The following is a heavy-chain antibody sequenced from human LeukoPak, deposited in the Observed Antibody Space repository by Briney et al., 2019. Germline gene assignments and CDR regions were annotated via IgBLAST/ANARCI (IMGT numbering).Heavy chain of an antibody. J-gene: IGHJ5*02. CDR1: GGSINDYY. Sequence: SETLSLTCTVSGGSINDYYWTWIRQAPGKGLEWIGYISNSGTTDYNPSLKSRVTMSVDTSKTEFSLKLTSVTAADTAMYYCARVVRGAVTSHWFDPWGQGTLVTVSS. V-gene: IGHV4-59*01. CDR3: ARVVRGAVTSHWFDP. D-gene: IGHD4-17*01. CDR2: ISNSGTT.